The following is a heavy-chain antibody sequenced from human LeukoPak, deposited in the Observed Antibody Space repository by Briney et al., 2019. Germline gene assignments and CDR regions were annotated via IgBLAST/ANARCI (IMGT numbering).Heavy chain of an antibody. V-gene: IGHV4-39*07. CDR3: ARGGGATRIDY. Sequence: SETLSLTRTVSGGSIGTSNYYWGWIRQPPGKGLEWIGSFYNYGGPYYNPSLKSRVTMSVDTSKNEFSLKLTSVTAADTAVYYCARGGGATRIDYWGQGTLVTVSS. D-gene: IGHD5-12*01. J-gene: IGHJ4*02. CDR1: GGSIGTSNYY. CDR2: FYNYGGP.